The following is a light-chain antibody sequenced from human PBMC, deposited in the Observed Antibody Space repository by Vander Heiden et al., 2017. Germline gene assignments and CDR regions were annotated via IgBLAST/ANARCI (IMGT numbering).Light chain of an antibody. Sequence: QSALTQPASVSGSPGQSITISCTGTNTDVGNYNSVSCYQQPPATPPLLMIYDVTNRPSGISNRFSASYSGTTALLTISGHQAEDDAYYYSTSYTTSNSEVFGTGTKLTVL. J-gene: IGLJ1*01. V-gene: IGLV2-14*01. CDR1: NTDVGNYNS. CDR3: TSYTTSNSEV. CDR2: DVT.